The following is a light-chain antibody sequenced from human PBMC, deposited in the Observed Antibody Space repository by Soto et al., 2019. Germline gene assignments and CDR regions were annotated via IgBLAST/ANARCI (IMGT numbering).Light chain of an antibody. CDR1: SSNIRTNI. CDR2: SNN. CDR3: AAWDDSLNGHV. Sequence: QSVLTQPPSASGTPGQRVTISCSGSSSNIRTNIVNWYQLLPGTAPKLLIYSNNQRPSGVPDRFSGSEAGASASLAISGLKSDDDADYFCAAWDDSLNGHVFGSGTKLTGL. J-gene: IGLJ1*01. V-gene: IGLV1-44*01.